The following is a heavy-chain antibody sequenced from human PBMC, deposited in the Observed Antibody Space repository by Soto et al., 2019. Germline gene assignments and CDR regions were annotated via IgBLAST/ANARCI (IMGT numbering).Heavy chain of an antibody. CDR3: ARDLASTTIPNY. CDR2: IKQDGREK. D-gene: IGHD4-17*01. J-gene: IGHJ4*02. V-gene: IGHV3-7*04. Sequence: EVQLVESGGGLVQPGGSLRLSCAASGFTFSNYWMSWVRQAPGKGLEWVDNIKQDGREKYYVDSVKGRFTISRDKAKNSLYLQMNSLRAEDTAVYYCARDLASTTIPNYWGQGTLVTVSS. CDR1: GFTFSNYW.